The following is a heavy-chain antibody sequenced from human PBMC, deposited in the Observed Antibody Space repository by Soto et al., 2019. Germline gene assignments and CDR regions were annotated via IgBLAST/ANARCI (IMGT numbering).Heavy chain of an antibody. CDR2: IYHTGNA. V-gene: IGHV4-39*01. CDR1: GDSISNSRFY. J-gene: IGHJ5*02. CDR3: ARDYFDSSDYTTNWFDP. Sequence: PSETLSLTCGVSGDSISNSRFYWAWIRQPPGEGLEWIGSIYHTGNAYYNPSLKSQVTISVDTSKNQFSLKVTSVTAADTAFFYCARDYFDSSDYTTNWFDPWGQGTLVTVSS. D-gene: IGHD3-22*01.